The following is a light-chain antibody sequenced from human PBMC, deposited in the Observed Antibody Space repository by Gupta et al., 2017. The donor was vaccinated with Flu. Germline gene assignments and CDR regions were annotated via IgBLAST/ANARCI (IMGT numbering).Light chain of an antibody. V-gene: IGKV3-20*01. J-gene: IGKJ1*01. Sequence: TLSLSPGDRGALSRTASQRVSNSYLVWYHQTLRQAPRLLIYGASCRATGIPDRLSGSGSGTDFSLTISRLEPEEFAVYYCQQYGSSPPWTFGQGTKVEIK. CDR1: QRVSNSY. CDR2: GAS. CDR3: QQYGSSPPWT.